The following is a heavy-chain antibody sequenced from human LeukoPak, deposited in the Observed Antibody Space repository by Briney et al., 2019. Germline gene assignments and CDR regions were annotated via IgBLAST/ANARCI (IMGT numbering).Heavy chain of an antibody. CDR3: ANWIGSSSRDY. CDR1: GFTVSSNY. Sequence: PGGSLRLSCAASGFTVSSNYVSWVRQAPGKGLEWDSGINSNGGDIYYADSVKGRFTISRDNSKNTLYLQMNSLRAEDTAMYYCANWIGSSSRDYWGQGTLVTVSS. J-gene: IGHJ4*02. CDR2: INSNGGDI. V-gene: IGHV3-53*01. D-gene: IGHD6-6*01.